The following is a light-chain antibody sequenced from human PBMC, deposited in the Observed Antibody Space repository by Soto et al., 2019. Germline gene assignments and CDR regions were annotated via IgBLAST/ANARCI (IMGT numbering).Light chain of an antibody. J-gene: IGKJ5*01. V-gene: IGKV1-39*01. Sequence: DIQMTQSPSSLSASVRDRVTITCRASQSISSYLNWYQQKPGKAPKLLIYAASSLQSGVPSRFSGSGSGTDFTLTISSLQPEDFATYYCQQSYSTPITFGQGTDWRL. CDR3: QQSYSTPIT. CDR2: AAS. CDR1: QSISSY.